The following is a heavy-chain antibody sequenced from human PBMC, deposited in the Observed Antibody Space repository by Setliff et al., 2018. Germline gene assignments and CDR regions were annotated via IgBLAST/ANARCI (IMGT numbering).Heavy chain of an antibody. CDR1: GGSIDSHY. J-gene: IGHJ3*02. D-gene: IGHD3-3*01. V-gene: IGHV4-59*11. CDR2: IYYSGNT. Sequence: NPSETLSLTCSVSGGSIDSHYWSWIRQPPGKGLEWIGSIYYSGNTNYNLSLKSRVTISIDTSKNQFSLKLSSVTAADTAVYHCARGKTFFGAFIRAFDIWGQGRMVTVSS. CDR3: ARGKTFFGAFIRAFDI.